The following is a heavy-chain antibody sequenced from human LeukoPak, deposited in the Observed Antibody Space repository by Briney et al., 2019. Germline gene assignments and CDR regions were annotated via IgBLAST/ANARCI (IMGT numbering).Heavy chain of an antibody. CDR2: IKQDGSEK. J-gene: IGHJ4*02. CDR3: ARDHGTMVRGVYDY. CDR1: GFTFSSYW. V-gene: IGHV3-7*05. D-gene: IGHD3-10*01. Sequence: GGSLRLSCAASGFTFSSYWMGWVRQAPGKGLEWVANIKQDGSEKYYVDSVKGRFTISRDNAKNSLYLQMNSLRAEDTAVYYCARDHGTMVRGVYDYWGQGTLVTVSS.